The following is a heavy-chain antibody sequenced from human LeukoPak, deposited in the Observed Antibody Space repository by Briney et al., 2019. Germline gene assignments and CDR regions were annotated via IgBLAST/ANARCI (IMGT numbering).Heavy chain of an antibody. J-gene: IGHJ4*02. D-gene: IGHD3-10*01. CDR1: GYSFTSTT. CDR2: IDPSDAYT. Sequence: GEPWKSSAKGSGYSFTSTTITWVRQIPGKGLEWMGRIDPSDAYTTNSPSFQGHVPISADKYISTAHLPWSSQKASDTGMYYCARRSGEDYWGQGTLVTVSS. CDR3: ARRSGEDY. V-gene: IGHV5-10-1*01.